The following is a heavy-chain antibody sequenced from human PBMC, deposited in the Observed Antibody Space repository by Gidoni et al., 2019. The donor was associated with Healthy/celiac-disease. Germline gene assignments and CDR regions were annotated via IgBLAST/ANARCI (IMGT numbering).Heavy chain of an antibody. CDR2: ISCSGCST. D-gene: IGHD4-17*01. Sequence: EVQLLESGGGLVQPGGSLRLSCAASGFTFSRYAMSWVRQAPGKGLELVSAISCSGCSTYYADSVKGRFTISRDNSKNTLYLQMNSLRAEDTAVYYCAKDRGNLDYGDYYFDYWGQGTLVTVSS. V-gene: IGHV3-23*01. J-gene: IGHJ4*02. CDR3: AKDRGNLDYGDYYFDY. CDR1: GFTFSRYA.